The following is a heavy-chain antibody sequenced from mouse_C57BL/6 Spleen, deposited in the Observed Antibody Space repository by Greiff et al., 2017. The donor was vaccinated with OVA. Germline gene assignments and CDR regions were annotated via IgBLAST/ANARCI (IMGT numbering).Heavy chain of an antibody. CDR2: INPNNGST. Sequence: VQLKQSGPELVKPGASVKLPCTASGYTFTDYNMDWVQQSHGKSLEWIGDINPNNGSTIYNQKFKGKSTLTVDKSSSTAYMELRILTSEDTAVYYCAREGYDYDGNFDSWGQGTPPPASS. D-gene: IGHD2-4*01. CDR3: AREGYDYDGNFDS. CDR1: GYTFTDYN. V-gene: IGHV1-18*01. J-gene: IGHJ2*01.